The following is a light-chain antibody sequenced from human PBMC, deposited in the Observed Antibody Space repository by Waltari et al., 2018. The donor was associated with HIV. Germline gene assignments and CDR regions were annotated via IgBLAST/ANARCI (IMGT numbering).Light chain of an antibody. CDR3: AVWDDRLSGRL. J-gene: IGLJ2*01. Sequence: QSVLAQPRSVSGTPGQTVNISCSGSTSNVRNNYVYWYQQATGVAPKLLIYRNNQRPSGVPDRFSGSKSGTSASLAISGLRTEDEAEYYCAVWDDRLSGRLFGGGTKVTVL. CDR2: RNN. V-gene: IGLV1-47*01. CDR1: TSNVRNNY.